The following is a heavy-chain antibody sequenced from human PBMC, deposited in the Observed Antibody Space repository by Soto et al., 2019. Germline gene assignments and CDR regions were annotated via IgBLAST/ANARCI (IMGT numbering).Heavy chain of an antibody. CDR2: ISYDGSNK. Sequence: QVQLVESGGGVVQPGRSLRLSCAASGFTFSSYAMHWVRQAPGKGLEWVAVISYDGSNKDYADSVKGRFTISRDNSKNTQYLQMNSLRAEDTDVYYCAREGGNAYYYDSSGYQYFDYWGQGTLVTVSS. V-gene: IGHV3-30-3*01. CDR1: GFTFSSYA. CDR3: AREGGNAYYYDSSGYQYFDY. J-gene: IGHJ4*02. D-gene: IGHD3-22*01.